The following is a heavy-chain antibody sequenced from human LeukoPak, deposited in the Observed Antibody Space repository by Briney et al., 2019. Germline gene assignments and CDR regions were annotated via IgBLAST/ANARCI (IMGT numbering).Heavy chain of an antibody. CDR1: GGSFSGYY. Sequence: SETLSLTCAVYGGSFSGYYWSWIRQPPGKGLEWIGEINHSGSTNYNPPLKSRVTISVDTSKNQFSLKLSSVTAADTAVYYCASLYSSSNYWGQGTLVTVSS. J-gene: IGHJ4*02. CDR2: INHSGST. V-gene: IGHV4-34*01. CDR3: ASLYSSSNY. D-gene: IGHD6-6*01.